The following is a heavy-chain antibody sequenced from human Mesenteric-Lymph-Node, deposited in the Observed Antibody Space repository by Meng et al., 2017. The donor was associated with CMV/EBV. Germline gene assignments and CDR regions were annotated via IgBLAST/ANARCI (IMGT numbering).Heavy chain of an antibody. CDR3: AMHPADFDY. CDR1: GGSFSVYW. J-gene: IGHJ4*02. Sequence: LFLTCAVYGGSFSVYWWSWIRQRPGKGLEWVGEISSPPRPPYNPSLKSRVIISADTSKKQFSLKLTSVTAADTAVYYCAMHPADFDYWGQGILVTVSS. CDR2: ISSPPRP. V-gene: IGHV4-34*01.